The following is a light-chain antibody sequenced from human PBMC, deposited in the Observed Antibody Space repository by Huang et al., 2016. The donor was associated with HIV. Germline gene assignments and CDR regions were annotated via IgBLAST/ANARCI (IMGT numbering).Light chain of an antibody. Sequence: EIVMTQSPATLSVSPGERVTLSCRASQSVATKLALYQHKPGQAPRLLIYGASSRATGVPARFSGSGAGTDFTLTIGSLQSEDFAVYYCQQYNDWPRAFGQGTKVEIK. V-gene: IGKV3-15*01. CDR1: QSVATK. CDR3: QQYNDWPRA. J-gene: IGKJ1*01. CDR2: GAS.